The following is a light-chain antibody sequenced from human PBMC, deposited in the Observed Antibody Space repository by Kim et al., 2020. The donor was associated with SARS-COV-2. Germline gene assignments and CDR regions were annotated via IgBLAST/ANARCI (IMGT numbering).Light chain of an antibody. V-gene: IGLV4-69*01. CDR1: GGHSTYA. J-gene: IGLJ2*01. CDR2: LNSDGSH. CDR3: QTWGTGIVV. Sequence: ASSNITCTPSGGHSTYAIAWHQQQPEKGPRYLMKLNSDGSHSKGDGIPARFSGSSSGAERYLTISSLQSEDEADYYCQTWGTGIVVFGGGTQLTVL.